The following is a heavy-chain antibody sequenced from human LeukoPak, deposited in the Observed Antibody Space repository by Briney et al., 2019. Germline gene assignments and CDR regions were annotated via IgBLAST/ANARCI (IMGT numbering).Heavy chain of an antibody. CDR1: GGSISSYY. CDR3: ARGYCSGGTCYRTFFDY. CDR2: VSYSGST. Sequence: SGTLSLTCTVSGGSISSYYWSWIRQPPGKGLEWIGYVSYSGSTNYNSTLKSRVTISVDTSKNQFYLKLSSVTAADTAVYYCARGYCSGGTCYRTFFDYWGQGTLVTVSS. V-gene: IGHV4-59*01. J-gene: IGHJ4*02. D-gene: IGHD2-15*01.